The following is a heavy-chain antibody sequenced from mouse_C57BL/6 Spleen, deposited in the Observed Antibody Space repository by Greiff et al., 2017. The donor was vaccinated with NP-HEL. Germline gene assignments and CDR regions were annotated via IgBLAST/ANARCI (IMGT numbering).Heavy chain of an antibody. J-gene: IGHJ1*03. CDR3: ARDYYGSRRGYFDV. Sequence: VQLQQSGAELVKPGASVKMSCKASGYTFTSYWITWVKQRPGQGLEWIGDIYPGSGSTNYNEKFKSKATLTVDTSSSTAYMQLSSLTSEDSAVYYCARDYYGSRRGYFDVWGTGTTVTVSS. CDR1: GYTFTSYW. V-gene: IGHV1-55*01. D-gene: IGHD1-1*01. CDR2: IYPGSGST.